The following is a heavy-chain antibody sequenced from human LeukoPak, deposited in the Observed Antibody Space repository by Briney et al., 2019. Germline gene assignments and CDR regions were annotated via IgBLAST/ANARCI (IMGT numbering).Heavy chain of an antibody. CDR2: IYYSGNT. Sequence: ETLSLTCTVSGGSISSSSYYWGWIRQPPGKGLEWIGSIYYSGNTYYNPSLKSRVTISVDTSKNQFSLKLSSVTAADTAVYYCARRTSRYYMDVWGKGTTVTVSS. CDR1: GGSISSSSYY. V-gene: IGHV4-39*01. CDR3: ARRTSRYYMDV. J-gene: IGHJ6*03. D-gene: IGHD2-2*01.